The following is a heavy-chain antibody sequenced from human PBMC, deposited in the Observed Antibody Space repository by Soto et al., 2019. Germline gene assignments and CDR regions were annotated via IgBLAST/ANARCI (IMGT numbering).Heavy chain of an antibody. CDR3: AKDGGGYNYGYVMLDKYYYGMDV. CDR1: GFTFSTYA. V-gene: IGHV3-30-3*01. Sequence: QVQLVESGGGVVQPGRSLRLSCAASGFTFSTYAIHWVRQAPGKGLEWVAVISYDGANKYYADSVRGRFTISRDNSKNTLFLQMSSLRAEDTAVHYCAKDGGGYNYGYVMLDKYYYGMDVWVQGTTVTVSS. J-gene: IGHJ6*02. D-gene: IGHD5-18*01. CDR2: ISYDGANK.